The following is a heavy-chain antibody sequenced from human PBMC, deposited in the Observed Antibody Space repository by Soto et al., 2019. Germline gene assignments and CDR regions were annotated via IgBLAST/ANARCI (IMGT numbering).Heavy chain of an antibody. D-gene: IGHD3-10*02. J-gene: IGHJ6*03. CDR2: IWYDGSNK. V-gene: IGHV3-33*01. CDR1: GFTFSSYG. Sequence: SPRLSCAASGFTFSSYGMHRGRPAPGKGLEWVAVIWYDGSNKYYADSVKGRFTISRDNSKNTLYLQMNSLRAEDTAVYYCARDYVRPRCYYYLDVRGKGTTVTVSS. CDR3: ARDYVRPRCYYYLDV.